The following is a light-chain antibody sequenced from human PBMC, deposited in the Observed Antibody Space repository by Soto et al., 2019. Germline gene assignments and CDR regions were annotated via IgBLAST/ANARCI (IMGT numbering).Light chain of an antibody. CDR1: QNINRW. CDR2: KAS. CDR3: LQYNVYHLT. J-gene: IGKJ4*01. V-gene: IGKV1-5*03. Sequence: DIQMTQSPSTLSASVGDRVTITCRASQNINRWLAWYQQRPGKAPNLLIHKASTLEAGVPSRFSGSASGTEFTLTISSLQPDDFADYFCLQYNVYHLTFGGGTKVEIK.